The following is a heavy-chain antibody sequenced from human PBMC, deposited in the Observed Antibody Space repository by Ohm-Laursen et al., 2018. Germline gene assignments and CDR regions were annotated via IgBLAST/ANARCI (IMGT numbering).Heavy chain of an antibody. CDR3: ARATRDGYDY. Sequence: GSLRLSCAASGFTFTNYWVHWVRQVPGKGLMWVSRINSDGSSTSYADSVKGRFTISRDNAKNTLYLEMNSLRVEDTAVFYCARATRDGYDYWGQGTLVTVSS. V-gene: IGHV3-74*01. CDR2: INSDGSST. D-gene: IGHD5-24*01. CDR1: GFTFTNYW. J-gene: IGHJ4*02.